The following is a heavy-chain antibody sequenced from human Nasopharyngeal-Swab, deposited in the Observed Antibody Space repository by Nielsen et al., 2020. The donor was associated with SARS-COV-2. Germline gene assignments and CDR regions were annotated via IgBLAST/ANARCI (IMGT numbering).Heavy chain of an antibody. CDR1: GGSFSGYY. Sequence: GSLRLSCAVYGGSFSGYYWSWIRQPPGKGLEWIGEINHSGSTNYNPSLKSRVTISVDTSKNQFSLKLSSVTAADTAVYYCARGTYYYDSSGYDHAEYFQHWGQGTLVTVSS. J-gene: IGHJ1*01. CDR3: ARGTYYYDSSGYDHAEYFQH. V-gene: IGHV4-34*01. D-gene: IGHD3-22*01. CDR2: INHSGST.